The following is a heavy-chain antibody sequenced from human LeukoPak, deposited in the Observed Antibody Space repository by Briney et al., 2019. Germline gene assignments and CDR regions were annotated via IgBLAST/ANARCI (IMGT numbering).Heavy chain of an antibody. CDR3: ARRVAVPPTINDAFDI. D-gene: IGHD2-2*01. J-gene: IGHJ3*02. Sequence: KPSDTLSLTCAVSGGSISIYYWSWIRQPPGKGLEWIGYIYYTGSTNYNPSLKSRVTISVDTSKNQFSLKLSSVTAADTAVYYCARRVAVPPTINDAFDIWGQGTLVTVSS. CDR2: IYYTGST. CDR1: GGSISIYY. V-gene: IGHV4-59*08.